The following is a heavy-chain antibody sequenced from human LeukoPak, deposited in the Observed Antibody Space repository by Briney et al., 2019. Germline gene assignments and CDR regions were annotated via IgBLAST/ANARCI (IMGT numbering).Heavy chain of an antibody. CDR2: INGSGGST. V-gene: IGHV3-23*01. CDR1: GFTFSSYA. CDR3: ARSDIYDSSGYYYNFDY. Sequence: GGSLKLSCAPSGFTFSSYAMSWVRQAPGKGLDWVSAINGSGGSTYYADSVKGRFTISRDNSKNTLYLQMNSLRAEDTAVYYCARSDIYDSSGYYYNFDYWGQGTLVTVSS. J-gene: IGHJ4*02. D-gene: IGHD3-22*01.